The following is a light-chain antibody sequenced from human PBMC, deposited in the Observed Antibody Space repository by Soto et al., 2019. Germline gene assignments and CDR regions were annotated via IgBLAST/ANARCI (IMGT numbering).Light chain of an antibody. CDR3: SSYRSSSTDVV. J-gene: IGLJ2*01. V-gene: IGLV2-14*01. CDR1: SSDVGGYNY. CDR2: EVS. Sequence: QSALTQPASVSGSPGQSITISCTGTSSDVGGYNYVSWYQQHPGKAPKLMIYEVSNRPSGVSNRFSGSKSGNTASLTISGLQAEDEADYYCSSYRSSSTDVVFGGGTKVTVL.